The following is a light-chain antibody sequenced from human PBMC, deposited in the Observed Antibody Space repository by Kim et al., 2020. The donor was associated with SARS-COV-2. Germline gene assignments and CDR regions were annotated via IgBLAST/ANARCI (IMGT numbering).Light chain of an antibody. Sequence: TTTCNSNPNLLSTVNHYDYFAWYQQKPCPPPKLLIYRASTRESGVPDRISGSRSGTAFTLTISGLQAEDVSIYYCQQYFTTPLTFCGGTKVDIK. CDR1: PNLLSTVNHYDY. V-gene: IGKV4-1*01. CDR2: RAS. CDR3: QQYFTTPLT. J-gene: IGKJ4*01.